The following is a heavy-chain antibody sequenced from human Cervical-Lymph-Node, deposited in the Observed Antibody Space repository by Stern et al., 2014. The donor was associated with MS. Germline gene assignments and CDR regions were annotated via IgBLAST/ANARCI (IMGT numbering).Heavy chain of an antibody. CDR3: AENMDV. J-gene: IGHJ6*02. Sequence: QVQLVESGAEVKKPGASVQVSCKPSGFTFTNYYIHWLRQAPGQRHEWMGRISPKNGDTNYAPKFQGRVTMTRDTSVSLVSLEVTRLRFDDTAIYYCAENMDVWGQGTTVTVSS. CDR1: GFTFTNYY. CDR2: ISPKNGDT. V-gene: IGHV1-2*02.